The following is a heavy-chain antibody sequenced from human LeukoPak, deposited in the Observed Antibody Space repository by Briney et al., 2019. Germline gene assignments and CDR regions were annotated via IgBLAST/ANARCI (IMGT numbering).Heavy chain of an antibody. D-gene: IGHD2-2*02. CDR1: GVSISSSNW. CDR2: IYHSGST. Sequence: SGTLSLTCAVSGVSISSSNWWRWVRQPPGEGLEWIGEIYHSGSTHYNPSLKSRVTISVDTSKNQVSLKLSSVTAADTAVYYCALSCSSTSCYTLYWYFDLWGGGTLVTVSS. J-gene: IGHJ2*01. V-gene: IGHV4-4*02. CDR3: ALSCSSTSCYTLYWYFDL.